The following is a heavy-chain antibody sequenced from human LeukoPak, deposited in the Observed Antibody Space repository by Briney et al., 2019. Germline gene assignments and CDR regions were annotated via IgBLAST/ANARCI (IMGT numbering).Heavy chain of an antibody. CDR3: AKDDDWGRFNH. CDR2: ISPRGDIT. J-gene: IGHJ1*01. V-gene: IGHV3-23*01. Sequence: PGGSLRLSCAASAFTFSKAWMNWVRQAPGKGLEWVSGISPRGDITYYKDSVRGRFTISRDNFKNTVSLQLNSLRAEDTAMYYCAKDDDWGRFNHWGQGTLVTVSS. D-gene: IGHD3-16*01. CDR1: AFTFSKAW.